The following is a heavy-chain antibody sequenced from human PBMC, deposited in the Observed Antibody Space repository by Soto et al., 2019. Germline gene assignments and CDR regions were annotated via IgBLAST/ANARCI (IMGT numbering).Heavy chain of an antibody. J-gene: IGHJ6*02. D-gene: IGHD6-13*01. V-gene: IGHV1-69*13. CDR1: GGTFSSYA. CDR3: ARDPAIAAAGTSRQYYYYGMDV. CDR2: IIPIFGTA. Sequence: EASVKVSCKASGGTFSSYAISWVRQAPGQGLEWMGGIIPIFGTANYAQKFQGRVTITADESTSTAYMELSSLRSEDTAVYYCARDPAIAAAGTSRQYYYYGMDVWGQGTTVTVSS.